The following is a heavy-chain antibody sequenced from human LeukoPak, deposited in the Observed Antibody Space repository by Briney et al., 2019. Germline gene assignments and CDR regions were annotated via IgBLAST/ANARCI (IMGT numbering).Heavy chain of an antibody. CDR2: MNPNSGNT. V-gene: IGHV1-8*03. J-gene: IGHJ4*02. CDR3: ARDSTELWFGEFQFDY. CDR1: GYTFTSYD. D-gene: IGHD3-10*01. Sequence: ASVKVSCKASGYTFTSYDINWVRQATGQGLEWMGWMNPNSGNTGYAQKFQGRVTITRNTSISTAYMELSSLRSEDTAVYYCARDSTELWFGEFQFDYWGQGTLVTVSS.